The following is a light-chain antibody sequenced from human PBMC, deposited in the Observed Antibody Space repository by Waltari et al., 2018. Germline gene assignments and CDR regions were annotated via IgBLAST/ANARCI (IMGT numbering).Light chain of an antibody. J-gene: IGLJ3*02. Sequence: SYELTQPSSVSVSPGQTARITCSGDVLAKKYARWFQQKPGQAPVLVSYKDSERPSGIPERFSGSSSGNTVTLTISGAQVEDEADYYCYSAADNNWVFGGGTKLTVL. CDR2: KDS. CDR3: YSAADNNWV. CDR1: VLAKKY. V-gene: IGLV3-27*01.